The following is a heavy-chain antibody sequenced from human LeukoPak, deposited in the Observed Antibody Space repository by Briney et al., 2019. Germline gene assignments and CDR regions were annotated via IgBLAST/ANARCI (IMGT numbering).Heavy chain of an antibody. V-gene: IGHV1-18*01. Sequence: ASVKVSCKASGYIFITYGISWVRQAPRQGLEWMGWIRAHSGDTKYARKFQGRVTMTTDTSTNTAYLELRSLRSDDTAVYYCVRDIEGPPYFFDYWGRGTLVTVSS. D-gene: IGHD3-16*02. CDR2: IRAHSGDT. CDR3: VRDIEGPPYFFDY. J-gene: IGHJ4*02. CDR1: GYIFITYG.